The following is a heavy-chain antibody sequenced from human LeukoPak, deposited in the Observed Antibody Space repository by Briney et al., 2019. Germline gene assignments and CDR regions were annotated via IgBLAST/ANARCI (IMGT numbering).Heavy chain of an antibody. J-gene: IGHJ4*02. D-gene: IGHD6-19*01. CDR3: ARELGIAVAGTKAYDY. Sequence: ASVKVSCKASGYTFTSYGISWVRQAPGQGLEWMGWISAYNGNTNYAQKLQGRVTMTTDTSTSTAYMELRSLRSDDTAVYYCARELGIAVAGTKAYDYWGQGTLVTVSS. CDR2: ISAYNGNT. CDR1: GYTFTSYG. V-gene: IGHV1-18*01.